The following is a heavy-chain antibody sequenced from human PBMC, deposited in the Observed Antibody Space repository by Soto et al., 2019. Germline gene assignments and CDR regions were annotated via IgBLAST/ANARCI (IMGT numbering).Heavy chain of an antibody. CDR1: GYSFTSLD. CDR3: ATIEDRVTKPEYFFDY. Sequence: ASVKVSCKASGYSFTSLDINWVRQTAGQGIEWMGWMETSXXRXGXXXKXXGRVTMTEDTSRDTAYMELTSLRSDDTAAYFCATIEDRVTKPEYFFDYWGQGTAVTVSS. V-gene: IGHV1-8*01. D-gene: IGHD4-17*01. CDR2: METSXXRX. J-gene: IGHJ4*02.